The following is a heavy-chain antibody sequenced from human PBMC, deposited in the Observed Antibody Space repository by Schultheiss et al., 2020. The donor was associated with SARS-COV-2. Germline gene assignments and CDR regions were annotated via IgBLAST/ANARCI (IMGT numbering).Heavy chain of an antibody. Sequence: GGSLRLSCAASGFTVSSNYMSWVRQAPGKGLEWVSVIYSGGSTYYADSVKGRFTISRDNAKNTLYLQMNSLRAEDTAVYYCATDYDFWSGYAFDIWGQGTMVTVSS. J-gene: IGHJ3*02. V-gene: IGHV3-66*01. CDR3: ATDYDFWSGYAFDI. CDR2: IYSGGST. CDR1: GFTVSSNY. D-gene: IGHD3-3*01.